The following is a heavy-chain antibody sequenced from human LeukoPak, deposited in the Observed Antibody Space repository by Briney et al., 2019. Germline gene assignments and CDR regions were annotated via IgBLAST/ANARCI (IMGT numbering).Heavy chain of an antibody. V-gene: IGHV4-59*12. D-gene: IGHD6-25*01. CDR3: ARDLAAEAADWFDP. J-gene: IGHJ5*02. CDR2: IYYSGST. Sequence: SETLSLTCTVSGGSITSYYWSWIRQPPGKGLEWIGYIYYSGSTNYNPSLKSRVTISVDTSKNQFSLKLSSVTAADTAVYYCARDLAAEAADWFDPWGQGTLVTVSS. CDR1: GGSITSYY.